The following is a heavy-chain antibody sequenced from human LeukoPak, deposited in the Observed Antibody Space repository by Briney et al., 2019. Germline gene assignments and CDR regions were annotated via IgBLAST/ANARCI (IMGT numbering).Heavy chain of an antibody. J-gene: IGHJ4*02. CDR2: FIPIFGTA. D-gene: IGHD3-10*02. CDR1: GGTFSSYA. Sequence: SVKVSCKASGGTFSSYAISWVRQAPGQGLEWMGGFIPIFGTANYAQKFQGRVTITADESTSTAYMELSSLRSEDTAVYYCARDGIGSDYVRYFDYWGQGTLVTVSS. V-gene: IGHV1-69*13. CDR3: ARDGIGSDYVRYFDY.